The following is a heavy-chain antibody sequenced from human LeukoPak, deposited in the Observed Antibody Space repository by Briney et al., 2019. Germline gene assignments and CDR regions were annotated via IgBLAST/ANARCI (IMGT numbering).Heavy chain of an antibody. CDR3: ASSQRVYCSGGSCPRHYAFDI. D-gene: IGHD2-15*01. J-gene: IGHJ3*02. CDR1: GGSISSSS. V-gene: IGHV3-21*01. CDR2: ISSSSSYI. Sequence: ETLSLTCTVSGGSISSSSYYWGWIRQPPGQGLEWVSSISSSSSYIYYADSVKGRFTISRDNAKNSLYLQMNSLRVEDTAVYYCASSQRVYCSGGSCPRHYAFDIWGQGTMVTVSS.